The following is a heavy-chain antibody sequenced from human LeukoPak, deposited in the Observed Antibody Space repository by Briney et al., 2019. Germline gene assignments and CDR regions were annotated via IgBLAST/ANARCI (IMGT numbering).Heavy chain of an antibody. CDR3: ATKMHGPFDH. CDR2: SVTSGST. D-gene: IGHD5-24*01. CDR1: GFTFSSYS. V-gene: IGHV3-21*01. Sequence: GRSLRLSWAASGFTFSSYSLYWVRQAPGKCLEWVSSSVTSGSTYYADSVRGRFTFSRDNAKSSLYLQMSSLSVEDTAVYYCATKMHGPFDHWGQGTLVTVSS. J-gene: IGHJ4*02.